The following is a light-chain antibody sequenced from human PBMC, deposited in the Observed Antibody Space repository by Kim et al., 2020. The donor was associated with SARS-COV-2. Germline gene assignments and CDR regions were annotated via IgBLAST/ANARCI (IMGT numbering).Light chain of an antibody. CDR1: SSDVGSYNR. CDR2: EVS. Sequence: QSALTQPPSVSGSPGQSVTISCTGTSSDVGSYNRVSWYQQPPGTAPKLMIYEVSNRPSGVPDRFSGSKSGNTASLTISGLQAEDEADYTSSSTYV. V-gene: IGLV2-18*01. J-gene: IGLJ1*01. CDR3: SSTYV.